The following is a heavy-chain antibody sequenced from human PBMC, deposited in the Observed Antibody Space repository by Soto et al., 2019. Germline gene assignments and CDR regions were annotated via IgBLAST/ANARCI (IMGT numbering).Heavy chain of an antibody. CDR3: ARTRGMGTSDALDV. CDR2: INPNTGVT. J-gene: IGHJ3*01. CDR1: GYSLTAYY. D-gene: IGHD7-27*01. Sequence: QVQLVQSGAEVKKPGASVSVSCKASGYSLTAYYIHWVRQAPGQGLEWVGWINPNTGVTKYAQKFQGGVTVTTATSINLVLVELYRRRSDDTAVYYCARTRGMGTSDALDVWGQGAVVTVAS. V-gene: IGHV1-2*02.